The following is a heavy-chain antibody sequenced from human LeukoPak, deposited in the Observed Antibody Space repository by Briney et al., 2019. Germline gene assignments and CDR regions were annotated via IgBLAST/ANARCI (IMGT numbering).Heavy chain of an antibody. D-gene: IGHD3-16*01. J-gene: IGHJ3*02. CDR1: GFTFSGYG. CDR3: ARAHVGWGLAFDI. CDR2: ISIGGDT. Sequence: GGSLRLSCAASGFTFSGYGMHWVRQGPGKGLEWVAAISIGGDTYYPGSVKGRFTISRENAKNSFYLQMNSLRAGDTSIYYCARAHVGWGLAFDIWGQGTVVIVSS. V-gene: IGHV3-13*01.